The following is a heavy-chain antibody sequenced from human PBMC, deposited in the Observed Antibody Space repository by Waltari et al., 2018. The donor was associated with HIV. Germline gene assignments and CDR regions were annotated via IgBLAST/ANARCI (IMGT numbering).Heavy chain of an antibody. J-gene: IGHJ6*02. CDR3: ARIGTFPHNYAIDF. V-gene: IGHV3-7*01. Sequence: EVQLMESGGGLVQSGGSLRLSCAASGFTFTNYWMSWVRQPPGKGLEWVAYIKDDGSEKYYMGSVKGRFTISRDNAKNSMFLQRNSLRAEDTAVYYCARIGTFPHNYAIDFWGQGTTVTVSS. D-gene: IGHD1-26*01. CDR1: GFTFTNYW. CDR2: IKDDGSEK.